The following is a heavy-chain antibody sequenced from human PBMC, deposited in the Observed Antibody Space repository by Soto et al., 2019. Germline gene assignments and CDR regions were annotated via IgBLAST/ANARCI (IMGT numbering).Heavy chain of an antibody. Sequence: GGSLRLSCEASEITFGLFWMSWVRQAPGKGPEWVASMNQDGSERYYVDSVKGRFTISRDNAKSSLYLQMNSLRAEDTAVYYCARGPYWGQGTLVTVSS. V-gene: IGHV3-7*04. D-gene: IGHD2-21*01. CDR3: ARGPY. J-gene: IGHJ4*02. CDR2: MNQDGSER. CDR1: EITFGLFW.